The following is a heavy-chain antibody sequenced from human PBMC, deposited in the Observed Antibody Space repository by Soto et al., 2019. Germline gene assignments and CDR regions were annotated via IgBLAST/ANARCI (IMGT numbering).Heavy chain of an antibody. CDR1: GGSISSGGYY. CDR2: IYYSGST. D-gene: IGHD6-13*01. CDR3: ARDLRNAAAGTDEGFDY. J-gene: IGHJ4*02. Sequence: LSLTCTVSGGSISSGGYYWSWIRQHPGKGLEWIGYIYYSGSTYYNPSLKSRVTISVDTSKNQFSLKLSSVTAADTAVYYCARDLRNAAAGTDEGFDYWGQGTLVTVSS. V-gene: IGHV4-31*03.